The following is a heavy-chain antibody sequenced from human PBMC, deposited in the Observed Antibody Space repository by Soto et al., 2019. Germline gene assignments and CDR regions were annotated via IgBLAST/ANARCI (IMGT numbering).Heavy chain of an antibody. D-gene: IGHD6-19*01. CDR3: ARDAAVPGESDRFDY. V-gene: IGHV4-4*02. J-gene: IGHJ4*02. CDR2: AYHNGLT. CDR1: GASVTSNVW. Sequence: SETLSLTCAVSGASVTSNVWWSWVRQPPGKGLEWIGEAYHNGLTDYNPSLKSRVTMSVDTSKNEFSLKLTSLTAADTAIYYCARDAAVPGESDRFDYWGQGTLVTVSS.